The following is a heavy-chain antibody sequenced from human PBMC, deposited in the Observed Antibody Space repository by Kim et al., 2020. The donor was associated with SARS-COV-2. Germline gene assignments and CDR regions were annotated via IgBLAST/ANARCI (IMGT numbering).Heavy chain of an antibody. J-gene: IGHJ2*01. Sequence: NTNHNPALTSRVTISVDMSKNQFSLKLSSVTAADTAVYYCARGRTLFDLWGRGTLVTVSS. V-gene: IGHV4-34*01. CDR2: NT. CDR3: ARGRTLFDL.